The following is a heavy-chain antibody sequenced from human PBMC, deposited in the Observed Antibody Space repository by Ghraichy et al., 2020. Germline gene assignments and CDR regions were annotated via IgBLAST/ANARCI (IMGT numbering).Heavy chain of an antibody. Sequence: GGSLRLSCAASGFTFSSYAMSWVRQAPGKGLEWVSAISGSGGSTYYADSVKGRFTISRDNSKNTLYLQMNSLRAEDTAVYYCGKDRMATMCTIDYWGQGPLVTFSS. CDR2: ISGSGGST. CDR3: GKDRMATMCTIDY. D-gene: IGHD5-24*01. V-gene: IGHV3-23*01. J-gene: IGHJ4*02. CDR1: GFTFSSYA.